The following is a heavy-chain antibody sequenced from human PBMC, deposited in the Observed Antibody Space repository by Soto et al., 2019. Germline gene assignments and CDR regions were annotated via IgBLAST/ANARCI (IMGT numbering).Heavy chain of an antibody. J-gene: IGHJ5*02. Sequence: LRLSCAASGFTFSSYSMNWVRQAPGKGLEWVSSISSSSSYIYYADSVKGRFTISRDNAKNSLYLQMNSLRAEDTAVYYCARDPFAASTPNWFDPWGQGTLVTVSS. D-gene: IGHD3-3*01. CDR1: GFTFSSYS. V-gene: IGHV3-21*01. CDR3: ARDPFAASTPNWFDP. CDR2: ISSSSSYI.